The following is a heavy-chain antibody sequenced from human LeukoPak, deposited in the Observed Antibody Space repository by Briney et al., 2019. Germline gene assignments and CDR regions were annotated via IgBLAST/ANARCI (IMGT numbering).Heavy chain of an antibody. CDR3: ARQYSGYDYYFDY. CDR2: IDPSDSYT. D-gene: IGHD5-12*01. V-gene: IGHV5-10-1*01. CDR1: AYSFARYY. J-gene: IGHJ4*02. Sequence: RIPCTVPAYSFARYYISGADQRPGKGREGLGRIDPSDSYTKYNPSFQGHITISADKSSSTAYLHWSSLKASDTAMYYCARQYSGYDYYFDYWGQGILVTVSS.